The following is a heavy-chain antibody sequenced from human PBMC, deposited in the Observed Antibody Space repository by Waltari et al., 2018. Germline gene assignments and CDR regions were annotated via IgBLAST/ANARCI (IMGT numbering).Heavy chain of an antibody. CDR3: AKSGRSPGAFDI. Sequence: VQLVESGGGLVQPGGSLRLSCTASGFTFSSYGMTWVRQAPGKGLEWVSAIGGSTGSTNYADSVRGRCTIARDNSKNTLYLQMNSLRAEDTALYYCAKSGRSPGAFDIWGQGTMVTVSS. CDR1: GFTFSSYG. D-gene: IGHD3-10*01. CDR2: IGGSTGST. V-gene: IGHV3-23*04. J-gene: IGHJ3*02.